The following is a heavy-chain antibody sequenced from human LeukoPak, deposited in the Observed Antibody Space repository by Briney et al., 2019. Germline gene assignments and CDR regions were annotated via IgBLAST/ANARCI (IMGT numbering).Heavy chain of an antibody. V-gene: IGHV3-30*18. Sequence: GGSLRLSCAASGFSCSNYGMHWVRQAPGKGLEWVAMISYDGKSQHYRDSVKGRFTISRDNSKNTVYLQMNSLRPEDSAMYYCAKDLYGGGWYNYFDPWGQGTRVTVSS. D-gene: IGHD6-19*01. J-gene: IGHJ5*02. CDR2: ISYDGKSQ. CDR1: GFSCSNYG. CDR3: AKDLYGGGWYNYFDP.